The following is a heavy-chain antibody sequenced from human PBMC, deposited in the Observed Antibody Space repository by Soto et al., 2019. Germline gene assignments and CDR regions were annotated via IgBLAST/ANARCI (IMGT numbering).Heavy chain of an antibody. V-gene: IGHV4-31*03. J-gene: IGHJ1*01. D-gene: IGHD3-3*01. CDR1: GGSISSGGYY. CDR3: ARVLARADWGATIFAVRPEYFQH. Sequence: QVQLQESGPGLVKPSQTLSLTCTVSGGSISSGGYYWSWIRQHPGKGLEWIGYIYYSGSTYYNPSLKSRVTISVDTSKNQFSLKLSSVTAADTPVYYCARVLARADWGATIFAVRPEYFQHWGQGTLVTVSS. CDR2: IYYSGST.